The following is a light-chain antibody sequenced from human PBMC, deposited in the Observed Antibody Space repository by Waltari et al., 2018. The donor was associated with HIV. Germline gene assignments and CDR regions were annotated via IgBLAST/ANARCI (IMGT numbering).Light chain of an antibody. CDR1: QSVSSN. J-gene: IGKJ1*01. CDR3: QQYNNWPGKT. Sequence: EIVMTQSPATLSVSPGERATLSCRASQSVSSNLAWYQQKPGQAPRLLIYGASTRATGNPGRFGGSGAGTEFTLTISSLQSEDFAVYYCQQYNNWPGKTFGQGTKVEIK. V-gene: IGKV3-15*01. CDR2: GAS.